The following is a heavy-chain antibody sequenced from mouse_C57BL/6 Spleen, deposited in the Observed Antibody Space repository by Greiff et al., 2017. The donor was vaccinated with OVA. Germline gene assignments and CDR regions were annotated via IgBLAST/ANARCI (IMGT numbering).Heavy chain of an antibody. CDR1: GFTFSDYG. Sequence: DVKLQESGGGLVKPGGSLKLSCAASGFTFSDYGMHWVRQAPEKGLEWVAYISSGSSTIYYADTVKGRFTISRDNAKNTLFLQMTSLRSEDTAMYYCASYYYGSSWYFDVWGTGTTVTVSS. J-gene: IGHJ1*03. CDR3: ASYYYGSSWYFDV. V-gene: IGHV5-17*01. CDR2: ISSGSSTI. D-gene: IGHD1-1*01.